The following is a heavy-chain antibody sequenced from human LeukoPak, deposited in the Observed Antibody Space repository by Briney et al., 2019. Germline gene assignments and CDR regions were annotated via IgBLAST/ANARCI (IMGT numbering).Heavy chain of an antibody. D-gene: IGHD6-6*01. Sequence: ASVKVSCKASGYTFTSYGISWVRQAPGQGLEWMGWISAYNGNTNYAQKLQGRVTMTTDTSTSTACMELRSLRSDDTAVYYCARRRQQLVAPDDAFDIWGQGTMVTVSS. CDR2: ISAYNGNT. CDR1: GYTFTSYG. J-gene: IGHJ3*02. CDR3: ARRRQQLVAPDDAFDI. V-gene: IGHV1-18*01.